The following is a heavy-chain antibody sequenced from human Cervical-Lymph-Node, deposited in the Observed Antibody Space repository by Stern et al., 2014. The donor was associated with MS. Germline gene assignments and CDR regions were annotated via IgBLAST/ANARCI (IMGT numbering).Heavy chain of an antibody. V-gene: IGHV3-7*01. CDR1: GFTFSNYW. J-gene: IGHJ5*02. D-gene: IGHD1-7*01. CDR2: IKTDGSEK. CDR3: ARAVRELGT. Sequence: EVQLVQSGGGLVQPGESLRLSCAVSGFTFSNYWMTWVRQAPGKGLEWVASIKTDGSEKSYDASVTGRLTISRDNAKNSLYLQMNSLRAEDTAVYYCARAVRELGTWGQGTLVTVSS.